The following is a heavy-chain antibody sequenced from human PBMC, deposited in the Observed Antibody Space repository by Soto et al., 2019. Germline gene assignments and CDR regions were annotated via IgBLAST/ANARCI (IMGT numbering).Heavy chain of an antibody. V-gene: IGHV3-33*01. J-gene: IGHJ4*02. CDR3: ARGYCSSTSCYVEAATGSNDHDY. CDR2: IWYDGSNK. D-gene: IGHD2-2*01. Sequence: QVQLVESGGGVVQPGRSLRLSCAASGFTFSSYGMHWVRQAPGKGLEWVAVIWYDGSNKYYADSVKGRFTISRDNSKNTLYLQMNSLRAEDTAVYYCARGYCSSTSCYVEAATGSNDHDYWGQGTLVTVSS. CDR1: GFTFSSYG.